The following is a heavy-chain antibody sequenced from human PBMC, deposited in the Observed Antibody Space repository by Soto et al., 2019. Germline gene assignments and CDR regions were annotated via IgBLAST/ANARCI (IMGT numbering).Heavy chain of an antibody. Sequence: GGSLRLSCAASGFTFSSYAMHWVRQAPGKGLEWVAVIPYDGSNKYYADSVKGRFTISRDNAKNTLYLQMNSLRAEDTAVYYCARGTFYQLNYYYYYMDVWGKGTTVTVSS. CDR2: IPYDGSNK. V-gene: IGHV3-30-3*01. CDR3: ARGTFYQLNYYYYYMDV. D-gene: IGHD2-2*01. CDR1: GFTFSSYA. J-gene: IGHJ6*03.